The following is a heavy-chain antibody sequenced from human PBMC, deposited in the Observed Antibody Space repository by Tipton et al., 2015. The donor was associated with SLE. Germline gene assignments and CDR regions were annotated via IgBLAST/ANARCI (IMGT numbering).Heavy chain of an antibody. CDR3: ANGGYYDFWSAYGIGFTYFDY. CDR2: ISGSGGST. D-gene: IGHD3-3*01. Sequence: SLRLSCAASGFTFSNAWMSWVRQAPGKGLEWVSAISGSGGSTYYADSVKGRFTISRDNSKNTLYLQMNSLRAEDTAAYYCANGGYYDFWSAYGIGFTYFDYWGQGTLVTVSS. V-gene: IGHV3-23*01. CDR1: GFTFSNAW. J-gene: IGHJ4*02.